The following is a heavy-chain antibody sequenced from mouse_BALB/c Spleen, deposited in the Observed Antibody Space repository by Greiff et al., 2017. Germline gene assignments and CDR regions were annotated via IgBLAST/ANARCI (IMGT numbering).Heavy chain of an antibody. D-gene: IGHD2-4*01. CDR1: GYTFTDYN. CDR3: ARCYDYDPYYAMDY. Sequence: VQLQQSGPELVKPGASVKIPCKASGYTFTDYNMDWVKQSHGKSLEWIGDINPNNGGTIYNQKFKGKATLTVDKSSSTAYMELRSLTSEDTAVYYCARCYDYDPYYAMDYWGQGTSVTVSS. V-gene: IGHV1-18*01. J-gene: IGHJ4*01. CDR2: INPNNGGT.